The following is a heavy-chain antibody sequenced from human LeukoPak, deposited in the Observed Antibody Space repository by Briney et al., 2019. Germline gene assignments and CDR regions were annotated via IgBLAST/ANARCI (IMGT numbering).Heavy chain of an antibody. CDR2: ISSSGSTI. Sequence: GGSLRLSCAASGFTFSSYEMNWVRQAPGKGLEWVSYISSSGSTIYYADSVKGRFTISRDNAKNSLYLQMNSLRAEDMALYYCAKTTVVTPDWYFDLWGRGTLVTVSS. D-gene: IGHD4-23*01. CDR1: GFTFSSYE. J-gene: IGHJ2*01. V-gene: IGHV3-48*03. CDR3: AKTTVVTPDWYFDL.